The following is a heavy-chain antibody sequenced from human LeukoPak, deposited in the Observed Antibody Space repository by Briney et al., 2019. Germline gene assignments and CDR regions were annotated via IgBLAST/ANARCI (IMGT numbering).Heavy chain of an antibody. CDR3: ASGDY. CDR2: IYYSGST. Sequence: SETRSLTCTVSVGSISIYYWSWIRQPPGKGLEWIGYIYYSGSTNYNPSLKSRVTISVDTSKNQFSLKLSSVTAADTAVYYCASGDYWGQGTLVTVSS. J-gene: IGHJ4*02. CDR1: VGSISIYY. V-gene: IGHV4-59*01.